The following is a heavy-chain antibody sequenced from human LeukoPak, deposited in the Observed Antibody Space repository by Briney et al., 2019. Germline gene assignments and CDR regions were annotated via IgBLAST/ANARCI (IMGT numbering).Heavy chain of an antibody. J-gene: IGHJ3*02. D-gene: IGHD6-13*01. CDR3: ARLSSSSNDAFDI. CDR2: IYSSGGS. CDR1: GGSISSSSYY. Sequence: SETRSLTCTVTGGSISSSSYYWGWIRQPPGKGLGLIGSIYSSGGSYINPSLKSRVTISVDTSKNQFSLKLRSVTAADTAVYYCARLSSSSNDAFDIWGQGTMVTVSS. V-gene: IGHV4-39*01.